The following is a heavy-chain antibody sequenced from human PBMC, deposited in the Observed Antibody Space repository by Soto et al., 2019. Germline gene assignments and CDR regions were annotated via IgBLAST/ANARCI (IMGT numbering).Heavy chain of an antibody. V-gene: IGHV3-53*01. D-gene: IGHD3-3*01. CDR3: ATVRNFDAWGGPPVS. CDR2: FYRGANT. J-gene: IGHJ5*02. Sequence: GGSLRLSCDLSGFTASPKYTTWVRQAPGKGLEWVSVFYRGANTYYADSVEGRFFLSRDNSKNTLYLQMNNLRAEDTAVYYCATVRNFDAWGGPPVSWGQGTLVTVSS. CDR1: GFTASPKY.